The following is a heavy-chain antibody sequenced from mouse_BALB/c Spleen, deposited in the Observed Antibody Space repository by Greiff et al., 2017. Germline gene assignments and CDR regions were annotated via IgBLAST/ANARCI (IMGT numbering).Heavy chain of an antibody. V-gene: IGHV5-9-4*01. D-gene: IGHD4-1*01. Sequence: EVQLVESGGGLVKPGGSLKLSCAASGFTFSSYAMSWVRQSPEKRLEWVAEISSGGSYTYYPDTVTGRFTISRDNAKNTLYLEMSSLRSEDTAMYYCARDKLNYFDFWGQGTTLTVSS. CDR2: ISSGGSYT. J-gene: IGHJ2*01. CDR1: GFTFSSYA. CDR3: ARDKLNYFDF.